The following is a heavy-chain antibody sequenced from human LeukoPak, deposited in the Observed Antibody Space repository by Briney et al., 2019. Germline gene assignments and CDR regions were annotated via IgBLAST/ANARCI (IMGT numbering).Heavy chain of an antibody. CDR3: AREVVIAATFAWYYFDY. Sequence: PSETLSLTCTVSGYSISSGYYWGWIRQPPGKGLEWIGSFYDSGNTYYNPSLKSRVTISVDTSKNQFSLKVRSVTAADTAVYYCAREVVIAATFAWYYFDYWGQGAPVTVSS. CDR2: FYDSGNT. J-gene: IGHJ4*02. CDR1: GYSISSGYY. V-gene: IGHV4-38-2*02. D-gene: IGHD2-15*01.